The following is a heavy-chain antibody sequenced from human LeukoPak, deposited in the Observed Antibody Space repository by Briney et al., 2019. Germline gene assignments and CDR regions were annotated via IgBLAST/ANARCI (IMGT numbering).Heavy chain of an antibody. CDR3: ARDKQYVFDV. V-gene: IGHV1-18*01. CDR1: GYSFTSFG. Sequence: ASVKVSCKASGYSFTSFGISWVRQAPGQGLEWMGWISTSKGNTIYAQKFQDRVIMTRDTSTSTAYMELRRLRSDDTAVYSCARDKQYVFDVWGQGTRVTVSP. CDR2: ISTSKGNT. D-gene: IGHD6-19*01. J-gene: IGHJ3*01.